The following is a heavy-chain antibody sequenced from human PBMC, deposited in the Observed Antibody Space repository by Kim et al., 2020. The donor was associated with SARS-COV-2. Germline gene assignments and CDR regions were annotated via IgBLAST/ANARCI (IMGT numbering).Heavy chain of an antibody. Sequence: GGSLRLSCTASGLAFPDSVMSWVRQAPGKGLEWVGFIRSKAYGGTTEFPASVKGRFIISRDDSKSIAYLQMNSLKTEDTATYYCTRQSSVAYSTRQGVYYFENWGQGTLVTVSS. J-gene: IGHJ4*02. CDR2: IRSKAYGGTT. V-gene: IGHV3-49*04. CDR3: TRQSSVAYSTRQGVYYFEN. D-gene: IGHD5-18*01. CDR1: GLAFPDSV.